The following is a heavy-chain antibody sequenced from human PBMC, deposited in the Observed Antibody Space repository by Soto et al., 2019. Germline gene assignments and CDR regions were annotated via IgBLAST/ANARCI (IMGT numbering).Heavy chain of an antibody. CDR1: GFTFGDYY. J-gene: IGHJ4*02. CDR3: ARGRNSFDY. V-gene: IGHV3-72*01. CDR2: SRSKASGYTT. Sequence: GESLKISCVVSGFTFGDYYMDWFRQAPGKGLEWVGRSRSKASGYTTEYNASVKGRFTISRDESKNSLDLQMNSLISEDTAVYYCARGRNSFDYWGQGALVTVSS.